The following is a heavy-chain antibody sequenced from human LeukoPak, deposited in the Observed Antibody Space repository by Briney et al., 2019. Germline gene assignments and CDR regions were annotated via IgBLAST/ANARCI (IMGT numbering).Heavy chain of an antibody. V-gene: IGHV3-74*01. CDR2: INSDGSST. D-gene: IGHD3-10*01. J-gene: IGHJ4*02. CDR3: ASPLITMVRGVIIWADDY. Sequence: GGSLRLSCAASGFTFSSYWMHWVRQAPGKGLVWVSRINSDGSSTSYADSVKGRFTISRDNAKNTPYLQMNSLRAEDTAVYYCASPLITMVRGVIIWADDYWGQGTLVTVSS. CDR1: GFTFSSYW.